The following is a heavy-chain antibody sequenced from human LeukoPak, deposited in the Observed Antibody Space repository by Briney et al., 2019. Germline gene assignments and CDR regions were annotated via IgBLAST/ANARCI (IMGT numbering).Heavy chain of an antibody. Sequence: GGSLRLSCAASGFTFSSYAMSWVRQAPGKGLEWVSAISGSGGSTYYADSVKGRFTISRDNSKNTLYLQMNSLRAEDTAVYYCARSSYCSSTSCYPDGPNWFDPWGQGTLVTVSS. CDR3: ARSSYCSSTSCYPDGPNWFDP. CDR1: GFTFSSYA. CDR2: ISGSGGST. D-gene: IGHD2-2*01. V-gene: IGHV3-23*01. J-gene: IGHJ5*02.